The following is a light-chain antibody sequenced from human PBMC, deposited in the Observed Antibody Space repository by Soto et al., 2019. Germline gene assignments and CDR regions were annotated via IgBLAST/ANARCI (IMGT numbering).Light chain of an antibody. V-gene: IGLV1-51*02. CDR1: SSNIGNNY. CDR2: ENN. Sequence: QAVVTQPPSVSAAPGQKVTISCSGSSSNIGNNYVSWYQQLPGTAPKLLIYENNKRPSGIPDRFSGSKSCTSATLGITGLQTGDEADYYCGTSDSSLSGFYVFGTGTKLTVL. J-gene: IGLJ1*01. CDR3: GTSDSSLSGFYV.